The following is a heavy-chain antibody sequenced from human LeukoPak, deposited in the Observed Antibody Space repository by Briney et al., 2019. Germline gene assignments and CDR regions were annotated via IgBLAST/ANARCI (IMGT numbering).Heavy chain of an antibody. J-gene: IGHJ5*02. D-gene: IGHD2-2*01. CDR1: GGSISSSSYY. Sequence: SETLSLTCTVSGGSISSSSYYWGWIRQPPGKGLEWIGSIYYSGSTYYNPSLKSRVTISVDTSKDKFSLKLSSVTAADTAVYYCARPVYCSSTSCPNWFDPWGQGTLVTVSS. CDR2: IYYSGST. V-gene: IGHV4-39*01. CDR3: ARPVYCSSTSCPNWFDP.